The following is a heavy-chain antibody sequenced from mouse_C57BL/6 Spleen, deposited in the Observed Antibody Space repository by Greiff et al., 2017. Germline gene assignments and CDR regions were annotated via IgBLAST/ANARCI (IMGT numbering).Heavy chain of an antibody. D-gene: IGHD2-3*01. V-gene: IGHV5-4*01. CDR1: GFTFSSYA. CDR2: ISDGGSYT. CDR3: AREDDGYYWFAY. J-gene: IGHJ3*01. Sequence: VQLKESGGGLVKPGGSLKLSCAASGFTFSSYAMSWVRQTPEKRLEWVATISDGGSYTYYPDNVKGRFTISRDNAKNNLYLQMSHLKSEDTAMYYCAREDDGYYWFAYWGQGTLVTVSA.